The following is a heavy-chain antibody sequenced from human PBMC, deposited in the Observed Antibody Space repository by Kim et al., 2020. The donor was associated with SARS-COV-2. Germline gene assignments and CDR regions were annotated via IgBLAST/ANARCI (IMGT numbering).Heavy chain of an antibody. CDR2: IYHSGST. V-gene: IGHV4-4*02. D-gene: IGHD6-19*01. CDR1: GGSISSSNW. CDR3: AGSSGWYGGYYYYYGMDV. J-gene: IGHJ6*02. Sequence: SETLSLTCAVSGGSISSSNWWSWVRQPPGKGLEWIGEIYHSGSTNYNPSLKSRVTISVDKSKNQFSLKLSSVTAADTAVYYCAGSSGWYGGYYYYYGMDVWGQGTTVTVSS.